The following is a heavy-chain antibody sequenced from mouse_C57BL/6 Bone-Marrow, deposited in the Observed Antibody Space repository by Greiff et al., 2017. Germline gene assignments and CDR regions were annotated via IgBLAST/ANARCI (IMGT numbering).Heavy chain of an antibody. CDR2: IDPENGDT. D-gene: IGHD1-1*01. Sequence: VQLQQSGAELVRPGASVKLSCTASGFNIKDDYMHWVKQRPEPGLEWIGWIDPENGDTEYASKFQGKATITSDTSSNTAYLQLSSLTSEYTAVYYCTTRSSYGLYYAMDYGGQGTSVTVSA. J-gene: IGHJ4*01. CDR3: TTRSSYGLYYAMDY. V-gene: IGHV14-4*01. CDR1: GFNIKDDY.